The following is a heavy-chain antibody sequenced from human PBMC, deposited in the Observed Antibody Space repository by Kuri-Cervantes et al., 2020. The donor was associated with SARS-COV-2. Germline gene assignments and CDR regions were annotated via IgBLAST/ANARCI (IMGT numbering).Heavy chain of an antibody. Sequence: SVKVSCKASGGTFSSYTISWVRQAPGQGLEWMGRIIPILGIANYAQKFQGRVTMTEDTSTDTAYMELSSLRSEDTAVYYCATKTTVTDYWGQGTLVTVSS. D-gene: IGHD4-17*01. CDR3: ATKTTVTDY. CDR1: GGTFSSYT. CDR2: IIPILGIA. J-gene: IGHJ4*02. V-gene: IGHV1-69*02.